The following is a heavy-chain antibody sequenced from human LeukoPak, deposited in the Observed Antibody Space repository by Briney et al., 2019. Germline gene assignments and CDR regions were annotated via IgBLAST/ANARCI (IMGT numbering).Heavy chain of an antibody. CDR3: ARVGSVARSDYLDY. CDR1: GFTFSDHF. J-gene: IGHJ4*02. Sequence: GGALRLSCAASGFTFSDHFLDWVRQAPGKGLEWVGRSRNKAKSYTTEYAASVKGRFTISRDDSKNSLYLQMNSLKTEDTAVYYCARVGSVARSDYLDYWGQGTLVTVSS. D-gene: IGHD5-12*01. CDR2: SRNKAKSYTT. V-gene: IGHV3-72*01.